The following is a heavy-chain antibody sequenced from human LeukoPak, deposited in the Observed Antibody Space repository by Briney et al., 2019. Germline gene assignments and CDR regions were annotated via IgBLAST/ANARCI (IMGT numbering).Heavy chain of an antibody. CDR1: GFPFRSYW. V-gene: IGHV3-7*01. CDR3: ARTSGDPFDF. CDR2: INEDGGEK. J-gene: IGHJ4*02. D-gene: IGHD4-17*01. Sequence: GGSLRLSCAASGFPFRSYWMSWVRQAPGKGLEWVANINEDGGEKYYAESVKGRFTISKDNARNSLYVQMNNLRAEDTAVYYWARTSGDPFDFWGQGTLVGVS.